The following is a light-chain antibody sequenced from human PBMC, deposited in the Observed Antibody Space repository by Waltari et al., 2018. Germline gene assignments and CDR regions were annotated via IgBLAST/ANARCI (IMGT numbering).Light chain of an antibody. CDR2: GAS. CDR3: QHHFRLPAT. CDR1: QSISRY. J-gene: IGKJ1*01. V-gene: IGKV3-20*01. Sequence: IMLTQSPGTLSLSPGERATLSCRASQSISRYLAWYQQKPGQAPRLLIYGASTRATGIADRCSGSGSGTDFSLTISGLEPEDSAVYYCQHHFRLPATFGQGTKVEIK.